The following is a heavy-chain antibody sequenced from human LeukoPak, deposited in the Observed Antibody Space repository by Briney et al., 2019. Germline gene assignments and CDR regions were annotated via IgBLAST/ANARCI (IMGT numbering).Heavy chain of an antibody. J-gene: IGHJ6*03. CDR1: GFTFSSYG. CDR2: ISGSGGST. V-gene: IGHV3-23*01. CDR3: AKRVRGDYYYYYMDV. D-gene: IGHD3-10*01. Sequence: PGGSLRLSCAASGFTFSSYGMSWVRQAPGKGLEWVSAISGSGGSTYYADSVKGRFTISRDNSKNTLYLQMNSLRAEDTAVYYCAKRVRGDYYYYYMDVWGKGTTVTISS.